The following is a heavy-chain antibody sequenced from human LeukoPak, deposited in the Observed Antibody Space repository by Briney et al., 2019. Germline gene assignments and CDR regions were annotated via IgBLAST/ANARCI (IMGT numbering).Heavy chain of an antibody. Sequence: SETLSLTCAVYGRSFTDYFWTWIRQPPGRGLEWIGEISHGGTTDYNLSLKSRVTISLDTSNNQFSLKLSSATAADTAVYYCSYGDYARRLDYWGQGILVTVSS. CDR3: SYGDYARRLDY. J-gene: IGHJ4*02. CDR2: ISHGGTT. CDR1: GRSFTDYF. D-gene: IGHD4-17*01. V-gene: IGHV4-34*01.